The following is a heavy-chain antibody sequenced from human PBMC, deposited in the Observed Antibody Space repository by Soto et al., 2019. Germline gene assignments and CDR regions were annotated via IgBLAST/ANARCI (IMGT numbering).Heavy chain of an antibody. CDR1: GYSSTSYW. Sequence: PGESLKISCKGSGYSSTSYWISWVRQMPGKGLEWMGRIDPSDSYTNYSPSFQGHVTISADKSISTAYLQWSSPKASDTAMYYCARRWGVVVAATAYYYGMDVWGQGTTVTVSS. V-gene: IGHV5-10-1*01. CDR3: ARRWGVVVAATAYYYGMDV. J-gene: IGHJ6*02. CDR2: IDPSDSYT. D-gene: IGHD2-15*01.